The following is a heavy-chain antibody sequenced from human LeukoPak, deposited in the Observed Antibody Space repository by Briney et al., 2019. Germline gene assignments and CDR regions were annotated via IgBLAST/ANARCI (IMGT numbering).Heavy chain of an antibody. CDR1: GFTFSSYW. D-gene: IGHD3-3*01. Sequence: GGSLRLSCAASGFTFSSYWMSWVRQAPGKGLEWVANIKQDGSEKYYVDSVKGRFTISRDNAKNSLYLQMNSLRAEDTAVYYCARMDFWSGYYPFDYWGQGTLVTVSS. CDR2: IKQDGSEK. J-gene: IGHJ4*02. CDR3: ARMDFWSGYYPFDY. V-gene: IGHV3-7*01.